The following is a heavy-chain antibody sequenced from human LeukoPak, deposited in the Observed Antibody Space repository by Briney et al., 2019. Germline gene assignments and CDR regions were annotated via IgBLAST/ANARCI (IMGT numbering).Heavy chain of an antibody. CDR1: GYTFTSYG. D-gene: IGHD1-26*01. J-gene: IGHJ4*02. CDR2: ISAYNGNT. V-gene: IGHV1-18*01. CDR3: ARDSRWELVLDY. Sequence: ASVKVSCKASGYTFTSYGISWVRQAPGQGLEWMGWISAYNGNTNYAQKLQGRVTMTRDTSISTAYMELSRLRSDDTAVYYCARDSRWELVLDYWGQGTLVTVSS.